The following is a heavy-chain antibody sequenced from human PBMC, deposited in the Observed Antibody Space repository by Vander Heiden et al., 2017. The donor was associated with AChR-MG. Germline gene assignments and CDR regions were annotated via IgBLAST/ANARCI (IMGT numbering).Heavy chain of an antibody. CDR2: INHSGST. D-gene: IGHD2-15*01. CDR1: GGSFSGYY. CDR3: ASGTKVAAIDY. J-gene: IGHJ4*02. V-gene: IGHV4-34*01. Sequence: QVQLQQWGAGLLKPSETLSLTCAVYGGSFSGYYWSWVRQRPGKGLEWNGEINHSGSTNYNTSLKSRVTISVDMSKNQFSLKMSSVTAADTAVYYCASGTKVAAIDYWGQGTLVTVSS.